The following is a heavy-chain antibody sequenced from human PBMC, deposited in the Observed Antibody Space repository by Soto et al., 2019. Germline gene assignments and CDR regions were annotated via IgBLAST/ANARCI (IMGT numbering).Heavy chain of an antibody. V-gene: IGHV1-69*12. J-gene: IGHJ5*02. D-gene: IGHD2-8*01. CDR1: GDTFSAYA. CDR2: VIPMLDKT. Sequence: QVQLVQSGAEVKRPGSSVKLSCVASGDTFSAYAFSCVRQAPGQGLEWMGGVIPMLDKTDYTPKFKGRVPITAAESPSTAYVELTSLRSEDPAVYYCAVLTSWGQGTMVTVSS. CDR3: AVLTS.